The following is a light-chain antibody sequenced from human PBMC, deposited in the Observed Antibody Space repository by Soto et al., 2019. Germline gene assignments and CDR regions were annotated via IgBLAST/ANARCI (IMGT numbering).Light chain of an antibody. Sequence: QSALTQPASVSGSPGQSITISCTGTSSDVGSYNLVSWYQQHPGKAPKLMIYEGSKRPSGVSNRFSGSKSGNTASLTISGLQAEDGADYYCCSYAGSVLFGGGTKVTVL. J-gene: IGLJ2*01. V-gene: IGLV2-23*01. CDR3: CSYAGSVL. CDR2: EGS. CDR1: SSDVGSYNL.